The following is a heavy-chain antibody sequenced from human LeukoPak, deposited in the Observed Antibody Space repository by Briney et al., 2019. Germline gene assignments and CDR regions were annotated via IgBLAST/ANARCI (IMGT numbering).Heavy chain of an antibody. CDR2: IYTSGST. CDR3: ARGPYGSGSYRFDY. J-gene: IGHJ4*02. Sequence: SETLSLTCTVSGDSISSYYWSWIRQPAGKGLEWIGRIYTSGSTNYNPSLKSRVTMSVDTSKNQFSLKLSSVTAADTAVYYCARGPYGSGSYRFDYWGQGTLVTVPS. CDR1: GDSISSYY. V-gene: IGHV4-4*07. D-gene: IGHD3-10*01.